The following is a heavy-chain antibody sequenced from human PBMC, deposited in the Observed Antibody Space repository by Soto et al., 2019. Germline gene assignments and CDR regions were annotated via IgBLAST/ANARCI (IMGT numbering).Heavy chain of an antibody. V-gene: IGHV4-61*03. CDR1: GGSVSNASFY. CDR3: VRVLDSSWYADL. CDR2: IFYTGVT. Sequence: QVQLQESGPGLVKPSETLSLTCSVSGGSVSNASFYWTWIRQAPGTGLEYIGYIFYTGVTNYNPSLSSRATTSLDTSKNHFSLKLNSMTAADTAVYYCVRVLDSSWYADLWGRGTLVTVSS. J-gene: IGHJ2*01. D-gene: IGHD3-22*01.